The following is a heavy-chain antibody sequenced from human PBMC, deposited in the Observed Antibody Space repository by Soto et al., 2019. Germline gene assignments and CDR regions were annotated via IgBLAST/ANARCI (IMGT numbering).Heavy chain of an antibody. Sequence: QVQLVQSGAELKKPGSSVKVSCKASGGTFSNYAITWVRQAPGQGLEWLGRIIPIFGTTDHAQKFQGIVTITADESTTTAYMELSSLRSDDTAVYYCAKDGGREGYFGNWFDPWGQGTLVTVSS. J-gene: IGHJ5*02. CDR3: AKDGGREGYFGNWFDP. V-gene: IGHV1-69*15. CDR2: IIPIFGTT. CDR1: GGTFSNYA. D-gene: IGHD2-15*01.